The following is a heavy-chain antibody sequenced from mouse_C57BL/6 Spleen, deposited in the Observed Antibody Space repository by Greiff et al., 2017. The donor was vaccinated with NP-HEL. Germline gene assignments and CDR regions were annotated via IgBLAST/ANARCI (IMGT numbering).Heavy chain of an antibody. J-gene: IGHJ4*01. CDR1: GYTFTDYE. Sequence: VQLQQSGAELVRPGASVTLSCKASGYTFTDYEMHWVKQTPVHGLEWIGAIDPETGGTAYNQKFKGKAILTADKSSSTAYMELRSLTSEDSAVYYCTLGSSYYYAMDYWGQGTSVTVSS. CDR3: TLGSSYYYAMDY. V-gene: IGHV1-15*01. D-gene: IGHD1-1*01. CDR2: IDPETGGT.